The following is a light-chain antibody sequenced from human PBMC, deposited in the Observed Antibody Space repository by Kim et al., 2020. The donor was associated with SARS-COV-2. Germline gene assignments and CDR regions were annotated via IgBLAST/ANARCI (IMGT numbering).Light chain of an antibody. J-gene: IGLJ2*01. Sequence: QSVLTQPPSASGTPGQRVIISCSGSSSNIGRDTVNWYQQLPGTAPKVLVYSNNQQPSGVPDRFSGSKSGTSASLAISGLQSEDEADYYCAAWDDSLNGPVFGGGTQLTVL. CDR1: SSNIGRDT. CDR3: AAWDDSLNGPV. CDR2: SNN. V-gene: IGLV1-44*01.